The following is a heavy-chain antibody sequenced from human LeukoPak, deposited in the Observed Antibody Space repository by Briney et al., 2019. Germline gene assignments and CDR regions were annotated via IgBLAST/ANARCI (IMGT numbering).Heavy chain of an antibody. CDR2: FDPEDGET. CDR3: ATYLPSSKVVITSNWFDP. Sequence: ASVKVSCKASGYSFSSYYMHWVRQAPGKGLEWMGGFDPEDGETIYAQKFQGRVTMTEDTSTDTAYMELSSLRSEDTAVYYCATYLPSSKVVITSNWFDPWGQGTLVTVSS. J-gene: IGHJ5*02. V-gene: IGHV1-24*01. D-gene: IGHD3-22*01. CDR1: GYSFSSYY.